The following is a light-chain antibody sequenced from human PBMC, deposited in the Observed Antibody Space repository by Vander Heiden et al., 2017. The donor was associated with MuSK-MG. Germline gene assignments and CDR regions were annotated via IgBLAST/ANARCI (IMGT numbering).Light chain of an antibody. CDR1: QSVSNNY. J-gene: IGKJ2*01. Sequence: VFTQSPGTLSLSPGERATLSCRARQSVSNNYLAWYLQKPGHALRLLIHGEYTASGRDFTLTIIRLEPEDIAVYCSLQYWNSPHTFGQGTKLEIK. CDR3: LQYWNSPHT. V-gene: IGKV3-20*01. CDR2: GE.